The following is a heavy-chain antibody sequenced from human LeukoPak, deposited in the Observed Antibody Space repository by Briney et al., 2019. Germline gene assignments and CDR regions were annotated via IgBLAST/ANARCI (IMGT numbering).Heavy chain of an antibody. V-gene: IGHV4-59*01. CDR2: IYYSGNT. D-gene: IGHD2-21*01. CDR3: ARDVGDKYYYYGMDV. Sequence: PSETLSLTCTVSGGSLSNYYWSWIRQPPGKGLEWIGYIYYSGNTNYNPSLKSRVTISVDTSKNQFSLKLSSVTAADTAVYYCARDVGDKYYYYGMDVWGQGTTVTVSS. J-gene: IGHJ6*02. CDR1: GGSLSNYY.